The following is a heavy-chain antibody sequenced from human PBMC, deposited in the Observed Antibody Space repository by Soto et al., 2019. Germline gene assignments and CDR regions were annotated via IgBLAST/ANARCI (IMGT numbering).Heavy chain of an antibody. D-gene: IGHD3-16*01. CDR3: AKDLASVVVRGVDY. J-gene: IGHJ4*02. CDR1: GFTFSSYG. CDR2: ISYDGSNK. V-gene: IGHV3-30*18. Sequence: TGGSLRLSCAASGFTFSSYGMHWVRQAPGKGLEWVAVISYDGSNKYYADSVKGRFTISRDNSKNTLYLQMNSLRAEDTAVYYCAKDLASVVVRGVDYWGQGTLVTVSS.